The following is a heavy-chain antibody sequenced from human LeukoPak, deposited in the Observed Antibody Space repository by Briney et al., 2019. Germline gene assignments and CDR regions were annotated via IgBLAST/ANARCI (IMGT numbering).Heavy chain of an antibody. Sequence: GGSLRVSCAASGFTFSSYGMHWVRQAPGKGLEWVAFIRYDGSNKYYADSVRGRFTISRDNSKNTLYLQMNSLRAEDTAVYYCAKISSSGWYRGWFDPWGQGTLVTVSS. J-gene: IGHJ5*02. V-gene: IGHV3-30*02. CDR1: GFTFSSYG. CDR3: AKISSSGWYRGWFDP. D-gene: IGHD6-19*01. CDR2: IRYDGSNK.